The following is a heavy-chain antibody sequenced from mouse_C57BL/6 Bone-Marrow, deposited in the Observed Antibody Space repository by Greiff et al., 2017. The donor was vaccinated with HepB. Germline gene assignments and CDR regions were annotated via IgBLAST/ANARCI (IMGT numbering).Heavy chain of an antibody. D-gene: IGHD1-1*01. CDR1: GYTFTSYW. J-gene: IGHJ2*01. V-gene: IGHV1-74*01. Sequence: VQLQQPGAELVKPGASVKVSCKASGYTFTSYWMHWVKQRPGQGLEWIGRIHPSDSDTNYNQKFKGKATLTVDKSSSTAYMQLSSLTSEDSAVYYCALYYGSRDHYFDYWGQGTTLTVSS. CDR3: ALYYGSRDHYFDY. CDR2: IHPSDSDT.